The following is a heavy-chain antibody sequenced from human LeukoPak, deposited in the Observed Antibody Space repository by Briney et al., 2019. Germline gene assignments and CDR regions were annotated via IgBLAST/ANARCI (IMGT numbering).Heavy chain of an antibody. CDR1: GGTFSSYA. Sequence: SVKVSCKASGGTFSSYAISWVRQAPGQGLEWMGGIIPIFGTANYAQKFQGRVTITADESTSTAYMELSSLRSEDTAVYYCARGIPQYYGSGSCSLDYWGQGTLVTVSS. V-gene: IGHV1-69*01. D-gene: IGHD3-10*01. CDR2: IIPIFGTA. CDR3: ARGIPQYYGSGSCSLDY. J-gene: IGHJ4*02.